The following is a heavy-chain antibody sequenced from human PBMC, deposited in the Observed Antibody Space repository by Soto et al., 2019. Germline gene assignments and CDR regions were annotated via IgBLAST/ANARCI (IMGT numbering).Heavy chain of an antibody. CDR2: INPKSGGT. Sequence: ASVKVSWKASGYSFTGSYIHWVRQAPGQGFECMGRINPKSGGTDFAQEFQGRVTMTRDTSITTAYMELSRLTSDDTAVYYCASGSYSDYWGQGTLVTVSS. CDR3: ASGSYSDY. D-gene: IGHD1-26*01. CDR1: GYSFTGSY. V-gene: IGHV1-2*06. J-gene: IGHJ4*02.